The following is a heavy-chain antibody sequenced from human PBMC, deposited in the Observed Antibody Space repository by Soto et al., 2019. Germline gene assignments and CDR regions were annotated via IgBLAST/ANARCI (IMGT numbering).Heavy chain of an antibody. Sequence: EVQLVESGGGLVQPGGSLRLSCATSGFTFSSYWMYWVRQAPGKGLVWVSRINSDGSNTGYADSVKGRFTISRDNAKSTLYLEMNSLRAEDPAVYYCARNFDYWGQGILVTVSS. V-gene: IGHV3-74*01. CDR1: GFTFSSYW. J-gene: IGHJ4*02. CDR2: INSDGSNT. CDR3: ARNFDY.